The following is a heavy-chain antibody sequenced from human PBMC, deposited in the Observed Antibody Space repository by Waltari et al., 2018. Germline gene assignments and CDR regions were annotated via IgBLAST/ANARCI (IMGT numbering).Heavy chain of an antibody. D-gene: IGHD6-6*01. CDR1: GFTFSDYH. CDR3: ARGRYSSSP. V-gene: IGHV3-11*01. CDR2: ISSSGDTT. J-gene: IGHJ5*02. Sequence: QVQLVESGGGLVKPGGSLRLSCAASGFTFSDYHMTWIRQAPGKGLELISYISSSGDTTYYADSVKGRFTSSRDNAKNSLFLQMNSLRAEDTAVYYCARGRYSSSPWGQGTPVTVSS.